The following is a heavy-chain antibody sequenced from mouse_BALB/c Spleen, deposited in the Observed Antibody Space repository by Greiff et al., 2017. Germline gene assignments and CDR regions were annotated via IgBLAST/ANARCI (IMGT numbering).Heavy chain of an antibody. J-gene: IGHJ1*01. CDR3: ARGNYGYFDV. Sequence: VQLQESGAELARPGASVKLSCKASGYTFTSYWMQWVKQRPGQGLEWIGAIYPGDGDTRYTQKFKGKATLTADKSSSTAYMQLSSLASEDSAVYYCARGNYGYFDVWGAGTTVTVSS. CDR2: IYPGDGDT. V-gene: IGHV1-87*01. CDR1: GYTFTSYW. D-gene: IGHD2-1*01.